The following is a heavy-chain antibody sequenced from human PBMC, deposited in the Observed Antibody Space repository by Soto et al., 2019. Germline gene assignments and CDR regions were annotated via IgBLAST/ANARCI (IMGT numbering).Heavy chain of an antibody. V-gene: IGHV3-23*01. D-gene: IGHD3-9*01. CDR1: GFTFSSYA. Sequence: GGSLRLSCAASGFTFSSYAMSWVRQAPGKGLEWVSAISGSGGSTYYADSVKGRFTISRDNSKNTLYLQMNSLRAEDTAVYYCAGFPSLYYDILTGYRYFDYWGQGTLVTVSS. J-gene: IGHJ4*02. CDR2: ISGSGGST. CDR3: AGFPSLYYDILTGYRYFDY.